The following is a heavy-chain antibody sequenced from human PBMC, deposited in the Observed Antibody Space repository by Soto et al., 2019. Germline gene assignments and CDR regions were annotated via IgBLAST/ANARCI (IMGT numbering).Heavy chain of an antibody. D-gene: IGHD3-3*01. CDR3: ARGGWRQIDY. CDR2: MYYSGST. Sequence: QVQLQESGPGLVKPSETLSLTCTVSGGSISSYYWSWIRQPPGKGLEWIGYMYYSGSTNYNPSLQSRVTISLDTSKNQFFLKVSSVTAADTAVYYCARGGWRQIDYWGQGTLVTVSS. CDR1: GGSISSYY. J-gene: IGHJ4*02. V-gene: IGHV4-59*08.